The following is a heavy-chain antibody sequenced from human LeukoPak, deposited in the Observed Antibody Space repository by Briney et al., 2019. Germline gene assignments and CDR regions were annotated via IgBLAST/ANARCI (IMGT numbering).Heavy chain of an antibody. Sequence: SVTVSFTASGGTFSNYAINWVRQAPGQGLEWMGGIIPIFGTANYAQKFQGRVTITADESTSTVYMELNSLKSEDTAVYYCARGWDYDSGGRPTAYVYWGQGTLVTVSS. CDR2: IIPIFGTA. J-gene: IGHJ4*02. V-gene: IGHV1-69*01. CDR3: ARGWDYDSGGRPTAYVY. CDR1: GGTFSNYA. D-gene: IGHD3-22*01.